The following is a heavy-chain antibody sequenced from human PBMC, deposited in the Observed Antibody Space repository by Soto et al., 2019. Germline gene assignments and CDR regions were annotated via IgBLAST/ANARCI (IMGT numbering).Heavy chain of an antibody. CDR2: IYHSGST. CDR3: ARRLPVGATMDY. V-gene: IGHV4-59*01. J-gene: IGHJ4*02. D-gene: IGHD1-26*01. Sequence: SETLSLTCTVSGGSISSYDWSWIRQPPGKGLEWIGYIYHSGSTNYNPSLKSRVTISVDTSKNQFSLKLSSVTAADTAVYYCARRLPVGATMDYWGQGTPVTVSS. CDR1: GGSISSYD.